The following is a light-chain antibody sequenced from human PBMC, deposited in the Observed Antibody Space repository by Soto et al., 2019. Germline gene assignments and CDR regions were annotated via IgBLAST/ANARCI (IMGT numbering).Light chain of an antibody. CDR2: DVT. CDR1: TSEVGGYNY. CDR3: CSYAHRSPPLYV. J-gene: IGLJ1*01. Sequence: QSALTQPRSVPGSPGQSVTISCTGTTSEVGGYNYVSWYQQHPGKAPKLMIYDVTKRPSGVPDRFSGSKSGNTASLTISGLQAEDEADYYCCSYAHRSPPLYVFGTGTKLTVL. V-gene: IGLV2-11*01.